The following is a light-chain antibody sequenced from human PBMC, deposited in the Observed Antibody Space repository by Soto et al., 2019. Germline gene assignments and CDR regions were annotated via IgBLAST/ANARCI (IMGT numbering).Light chain of an antibody. CDR2: KAS. V-gene: IGKV1-5*03. Sequence: DIQMTQSPFTLSASVGDRVTITCRASQSINSWLAWYQQKPGKAPKLLIYKASSLESGVPSRFSGSGSGTEFTLTISSLQPDDFATYYCQQYNDYSGTFGQGTEVEIK. J-gene: IGKJ1*01. CDR3: QQYNDYSGT. CDR1: QSINSW.